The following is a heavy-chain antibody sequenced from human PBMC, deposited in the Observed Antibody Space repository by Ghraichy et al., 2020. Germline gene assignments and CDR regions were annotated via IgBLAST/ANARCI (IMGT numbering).Heavy chain of an antibody. CDR3: TTEPRE. CDR2: IKTRGEGGTR. Sequence: CVGFGFKMKDKWMSWVRQAPGKGLEWLARIKTRGEGGTRDYAEAVRGRVTVSRDDSKNMVFLQLTSLKTEDSGLYYCTTEPREWGQGTLVTVSS. CDR1: GFKMKDKW. V-gene: IGHV3-15*05. J-gene: IGHJ4*02.